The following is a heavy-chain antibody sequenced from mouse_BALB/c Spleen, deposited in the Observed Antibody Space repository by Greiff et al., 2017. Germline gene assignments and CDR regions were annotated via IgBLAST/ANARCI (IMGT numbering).Heavy chain of an antibody. CDR3: ARLDGYAMGY. V-gene: IGHV2-2*02. CDR2: IWSGGST. J-gene: IGHJ4*01. Sequence: QVQLKESGPGLVQPSQSLSITCTVSGFSLTSYGVHWVRQSPGMGLGWLGVIWSGGSTDYNAAFISRLGISKDNSKSQVFFEMNSLQASDTAIYFCARLDGYAMGYWGQGTSVTVAS. CDR1: GFSLTSYG.